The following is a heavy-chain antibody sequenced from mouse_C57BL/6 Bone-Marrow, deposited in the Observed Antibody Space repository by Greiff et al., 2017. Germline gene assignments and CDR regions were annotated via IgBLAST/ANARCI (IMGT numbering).Heavy chain of an antibody. CDR2: IYPRSGNT. V-gene: IGHV1-81*01. J-gene: IGHJ4*01. D-gene: IGHD1-2*01. Sequence: VQLQQSGAELARPGASVKLSCKASGYTFTSYGISWVKQRTGQGLEWIGEIYPRSGNTYYNEKFKGKATLTADKSSSTAYMELRSLTSEDSAVYFGARRRPYAMDYWGQGTSVTVSS. CDR3: ARRRPYAMDY. CDR1: GYTFTSYG.